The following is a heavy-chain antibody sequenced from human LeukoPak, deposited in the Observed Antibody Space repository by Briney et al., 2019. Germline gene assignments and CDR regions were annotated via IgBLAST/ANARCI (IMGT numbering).Heavy chain of an antibody. Sequence: PSETLSLTCTVSGGSISSSSYYWGWIRQPPGKGLGWIGSIYYSGSTYYSPSLKSRVTISVDTSKSQFSLNLSAVTDADTAVYYCARGSYIVATHFDYWGQGTLVTVSS. CDR1: GGSISSSSYY. D-gene: IGHD5-12*01. V-gene: IGHV4-39*07. CDR2: IYYSGST. J-gene: IGHJ4*02. CDR3: ARGSYIVATHFDY.